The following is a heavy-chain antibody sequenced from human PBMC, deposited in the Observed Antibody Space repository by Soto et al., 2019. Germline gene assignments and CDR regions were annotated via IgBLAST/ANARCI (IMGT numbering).Heavy chain of an antibody. J-gene: IGHJ4*02. Sequence: QVQLVQSGAEVKKPGASVKVSCKSSGYTFTSYGISWVRQAPGQGRERMGWISAYNGNTNYAQKLQGRVSMTTDTSTSTAYMELRSLRSDDTAVYYCARDWAAAGHFDYWGQGILVTVSS. CDR1: GYTFTSYG. V-gene: IGHV1-18*01. CDR3: ARDWAAAGHFDY. D-gene: IGHD6-13*01. CDR2: ISAYNGNT.